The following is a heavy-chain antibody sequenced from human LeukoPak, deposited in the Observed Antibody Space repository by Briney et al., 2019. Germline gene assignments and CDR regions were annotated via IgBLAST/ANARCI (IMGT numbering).Heavy chain of an antibody. D-gene: IGHD2-21*01. Sequence: SETLSLTCTVSGGSVSSGDYYWTWIRQPAGKGLEWIGRIYTSGSTNYNPSLKSRVTISVDTSKNQFSLKLSSVTAADTAVYYCARGHLCGGDCYPRARPGYNWFDPWGQGTLVTVSS. CDR1: GGSVSSGDYY. V-gene: IGHV4-61*02. CDR2: IYTSGST. J-gene: IGHJ5*02. CDR3: ARGHLCGGDCYPRARPGYNWFDP.